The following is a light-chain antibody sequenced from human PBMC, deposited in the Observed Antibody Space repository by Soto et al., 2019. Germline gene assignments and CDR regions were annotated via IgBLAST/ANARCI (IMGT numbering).Light chain of an antibody. CDR1: TSDVGGYNY. Sequence: QSALTQPASVSGSPGQSITISCTGTTSDVGGYNYASWYQQHPGKVPKAIIYEVTNRPSGISNRFSGSKSGNTASLTISGLQAEDEADYHCSSFTSSHTWVFGGGTQLTVL. V-gene: IGLV2-14*01. CDR2: EVT. J-gene: IGLJ3*02. CDR3: SSFTSSHTWV.